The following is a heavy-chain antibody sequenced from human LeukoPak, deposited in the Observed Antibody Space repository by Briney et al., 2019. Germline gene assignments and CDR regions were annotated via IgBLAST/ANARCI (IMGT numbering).Heavy chain of an antibody. D-gene: IGHD6-19*01. Sequence: SETLSLTCTVSGGSISSYYWSWIRQPAGKGLEWIGRIDTSGNTNYDPSLKSRITMSVDTSKNQFSLKLSSVTAADTAVYYCARDRGRGWYVYWGQGTLVTVSS. CDR2: IDTSGNT. J-gene: IGHJ4*02. CDR3: ARDRGRGWYVY. V-gene: IGHV4-4*07. CDR1: GGSISSYY.